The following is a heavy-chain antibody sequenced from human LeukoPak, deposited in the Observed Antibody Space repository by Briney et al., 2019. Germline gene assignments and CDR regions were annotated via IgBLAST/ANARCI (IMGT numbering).Heavy chain of an antibody. V-gene: IGHV5-51*01. D-gene: IGHD6-13*01. CDR3: ARSGGHLSTYPLYSRPTKASPHYFDY. J-gene: IGHJ4*02. CDR1: GYSFTSYW. Sequence: GESLEISCKGSGYSFTSYWIGWVRQMPGKGLEWMGIIYPGDSDTRYSPSFQGQVTISADKSISTAYLQWSSLKASDTAMYYCARSGGHLSTYPLYSRPTKASPHYFDYWGQGTLVTVSS. CDR2: IYPGDSDT.